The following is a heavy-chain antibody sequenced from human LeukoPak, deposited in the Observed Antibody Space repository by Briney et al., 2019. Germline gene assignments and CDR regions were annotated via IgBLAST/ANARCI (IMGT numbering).Heavy chain of an antibody. CDR2: IYYSGST. V-gene: IGHV4-31*03. D-gene: IGHD1-26*01. CDR3: ASIDSGSYSSYWYFDL. CDR1: GGSISSGGYY. Sequence: SETLSLTCTVSGGSISSGGYYWSWIRQHPGKGLEWIGYIYYSGSTYCNPSLKSRVTISVDTSKNQFSLKLSSVTAADTAVYYCASIDSGSYSSYWYFDLWGRGTLVTASS. J-gene: IGHJ2*01.